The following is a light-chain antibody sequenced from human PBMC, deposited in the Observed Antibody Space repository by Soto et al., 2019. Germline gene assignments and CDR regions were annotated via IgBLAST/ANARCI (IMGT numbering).Light chain of an antibody. V-gene: IGKV3-15*01. CDR1: QSVNSN. J-gene: IGKJ4*01. CDR2: GAS. CDR3: QQYDNWPRT. Sequence: EIAMTQSPATLSVFPGDGATLSCRASQSVNSNLAWYQQTPGQAPRLLIYGASTRATGIPARFSGSGSGTEFTLTISSLQSEDFAVYYCQQYDNWPRTFGGGTKVEIK.